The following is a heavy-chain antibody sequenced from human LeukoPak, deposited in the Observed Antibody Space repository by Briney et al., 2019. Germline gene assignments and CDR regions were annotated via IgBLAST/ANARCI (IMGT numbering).Heavy chain of an antibody. Sequence: PSQTLSLTCAVSGGSISSGGYSWSWIRQPPGKGLEWIGYIYHSGSTYYNPSLKSRVTISADRSENQFSLKLSSVTAADTAVYYCASRTYYYDSSGYYYRYYFDYWGQGTLVTVSS. CDR2: IYHSGST. D-gene: IGHD3-22*01. CDR3: ASRTYYYDSSGYYYRYYFDY. CDR1: GGSISSGGYS. V-gene: IGHV4-30-2*01. J-gene: IGHJ4*02.